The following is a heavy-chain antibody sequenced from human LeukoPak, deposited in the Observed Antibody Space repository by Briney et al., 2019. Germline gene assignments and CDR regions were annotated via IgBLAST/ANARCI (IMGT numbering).Heavy chain of an antibody. J-gene: IGHJ4*02. D-gene: IGHD5-18*01. CDR2: IYYSGST. Sequence: SETLSLTCTVSGGSISSYYWSWIRQPPGKGLEWIGYIYYSGSTNYNPSLKSRVTISVDTSKNQFSLKLSSVTAADTAVYYCARAPVDTAMVFDYWGQGTLVTVSS. CDR3: ARAPVDTAMVFDY. CDR1: GGSISSYY. V-gene: IGHV4-59*01.